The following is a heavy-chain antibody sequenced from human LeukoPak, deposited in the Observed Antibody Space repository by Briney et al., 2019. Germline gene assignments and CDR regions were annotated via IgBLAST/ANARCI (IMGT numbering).Heavy chain of an antibody. CDR3: APLWFGEGDNWFDP. D-gene: IGHD3-10*01. Sequence: ASVKVSCKASGYTFTDYYMHWVRQAPGQRLEWMGWINPNSGGTNYAQKFQGRVTMTRDTSISTAYMELSRLRSDDTAVYYCAPLWFGEGDNWFDPWGQGTLVTVSS. V-gene: IGHV1-2*02. CDR1: GYTFTDYY. J-gene: IGHJ5*02. CDR2: INPNSGGT.